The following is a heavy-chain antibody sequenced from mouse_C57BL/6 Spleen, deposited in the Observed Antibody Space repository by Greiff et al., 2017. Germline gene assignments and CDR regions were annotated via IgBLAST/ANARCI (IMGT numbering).Heavy chain of an antibody. J-gene: IGHJ2*01. V-gene: IGHV5-4*01. CDR3: ARAELGRGYFDY. CDR2: ISDGGSYT. Sequence: EVQRVESGGGLVKPGGSLKLSCAASGFTFSSYAMSWVRQTPEKRLEWVATISDGGSYTYYPDNVKGRFTISRDNAKNNLYLQMSHLKSEDTAMYYCARAELGRGYFDYWGQGTTLTVSS. CDR1: GFTFSSYA. D-gene: IGHD4-1*01.